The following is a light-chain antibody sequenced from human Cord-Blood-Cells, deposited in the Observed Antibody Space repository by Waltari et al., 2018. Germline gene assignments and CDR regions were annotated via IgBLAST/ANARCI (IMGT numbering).Light chain of an antibody. J-gene: IGKJ3*01. CDR1: KVISNY. V-gene: IGKV1-27*01. CDR2: AAS. Sequence: DIQMTQSPSSLSASVGDRVNLTCRASKVISNYLAWYQQKPGKVPKLLIYAASTLQSGVPSRFSGSGSGTDFTLTISSLQPEDVATYYCQKYNSAPLTFGPGTKVDIK. CDR3: QKYNSAPLT.